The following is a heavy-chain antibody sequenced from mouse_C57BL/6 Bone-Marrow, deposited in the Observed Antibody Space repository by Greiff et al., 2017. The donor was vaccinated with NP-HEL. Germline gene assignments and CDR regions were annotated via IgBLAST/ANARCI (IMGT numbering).Heavy chain of an antibody. J-gene: IGHJ4*01. CDR2: ISYDGSN. D-gene: IGHD1-1*01. V-gene: IGHV3-6*01. CDR1: GYSITSGYY. CDR3: ARGGSSFHYYAMDY. Sequence: EVQLQQSGPGLVKPSQSLSLTCSVTGYSITSGYYWNWIRQFPGNKLEWMGYISYDGSNNYNPSLKNPISITRDTSKNQFFLKLNSVTTEDTATYYCARGGSSFHYYAMDYWGQGTSVTVSS.